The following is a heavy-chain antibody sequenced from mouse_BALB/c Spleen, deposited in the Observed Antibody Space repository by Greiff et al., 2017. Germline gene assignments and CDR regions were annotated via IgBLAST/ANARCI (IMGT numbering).Heavy chain of an antibody. CDR1: GYSITSDYA. Sequence: ESGPGLVKPSQSLSLTCTVTGYSITSDYAWNWIRQFPGNKLEWMGYISYSGSTSYNPSLKSRISITRDTSKNQFFLQLNSVTTEDTATYYCARASDWDGAMDYWGQGTSVTVSS. J-gene: IGHJ4*01. CDR3: ARASDWDGAMDY. V-gene: IGHV3-2*02. D-gene: IGHD4-1*01. CDR2: ISYSGST.